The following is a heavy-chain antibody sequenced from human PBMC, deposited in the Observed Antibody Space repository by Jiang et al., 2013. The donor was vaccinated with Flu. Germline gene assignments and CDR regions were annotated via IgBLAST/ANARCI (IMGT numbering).Heavy chain of an antibody. J-gene: IGHJ3*02. CDR2: IYYSGST. Sequence: LLKPSETLSLTCTVSGGSISSSSYYWGWIRQPPGKGLEWIGSIYYSGSTYYNPSLKSRVTISVDTSKNQFSLKLSSVTAADTAVYYCARGRGGSGGTIGDAFDIWGQGTMVTVSS. V-gene: IGHV4-39*07. CDR3: ARGRGGSGGTIGDAFDI. CDR1: GGSISSSSYY. D-gene: IGHD4-23*01.